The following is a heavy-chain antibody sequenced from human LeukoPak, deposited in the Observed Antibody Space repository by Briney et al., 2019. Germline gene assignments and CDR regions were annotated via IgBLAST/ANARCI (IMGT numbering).Heavy chain of an antibody. Sequence: PGGSLRLSCAASGFTFSSYGMHWVRQAPGKGLEWVAVIWYDGSNKYYADSVKGRFTISRDNSKNTLYLQMNSLRAEDTAVYYCASPAAGTGLGAFDIWGQGTMVTVSS. CDR2: IWYDGSNK. CDR1: GFTFSSYG. D-gene: IGHD6-13*01. V-gene: IGHV3-33*01. CDR3: ASPAAGTGLGAFDI. J-gene: IGHJ3*02.